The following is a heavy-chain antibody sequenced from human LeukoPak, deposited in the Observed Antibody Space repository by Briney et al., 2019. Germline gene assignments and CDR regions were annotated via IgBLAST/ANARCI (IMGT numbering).Heavy chain of an antibody. V-gene: IGHV5-51*01. J-gene: IGHJ6*03. Sequence: AGESLKISCEGSGYDFVTYWIAWVRQMPGKGLEWMAMINPRDSDTRYSPSFQGQVTISADKSINTAYLHWSRLKTSDTAIYYCARRGLELRGDYDYYTDVWGKGTTVTVSS. CDR1: GYDFVTYW. CDR2: INPRDSDT. D-gene: IGHD1-7*01. CDR3: ARRGLELRGDYDYYTDV.